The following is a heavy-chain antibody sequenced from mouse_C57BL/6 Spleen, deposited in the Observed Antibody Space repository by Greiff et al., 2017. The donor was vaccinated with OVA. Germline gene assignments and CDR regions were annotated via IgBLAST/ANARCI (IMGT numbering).Heavy chain of an antibody. V-gene: IGHV1-61*01. D-gene: IGHD3-2*02. CDR3: ARTAQATSYFDY. Sequence: QVQLKQPGAELVRPGSSVKLSCKASGYTFTSYWMDWVKQRPGQGLEWIGNIYPSDSETHYNQKLKDKATLTVDKSSRTAYMQLRSLTSEDSAVYFCARTAQATSYFDYWGQGTTLTVSS. CDR1: GYTFTSYW. CDR2: IYPSDSET. J-gene: IGHJ2*01.